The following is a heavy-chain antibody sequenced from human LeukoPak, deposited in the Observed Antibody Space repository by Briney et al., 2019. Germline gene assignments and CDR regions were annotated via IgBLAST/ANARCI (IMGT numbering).Heavy chain of an antibody. CDR2: INHSGST. V-gene: IGHV4-34*01. CDR1: GGSFSGYY. Sequence: SETLSLTCAVYGGSFSGYYWSWIRQPPGKGLEWIGEINHSGSTNYNPSLKSRVTISVDTSKNQFSLKLSSVTAADTAVYYCARLLRGKYYFDYWGQGTLVTVSS. D-gene: IGHD3-16*01. CDR3: ARLLRGKYYFDY. J-gene: IGHJ4*02.